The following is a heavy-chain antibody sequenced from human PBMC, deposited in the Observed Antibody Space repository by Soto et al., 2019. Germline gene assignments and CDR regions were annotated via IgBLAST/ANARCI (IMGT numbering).Heavy chain of an antibody. CDR2: ISSSGTYI. CDR3: ARDYGGMIPGRLDY. CDR1: GFTFSGYN. J-gene: IGHJ4*02. D-gene: IGHD3-16*01. Sequence: EVQLVESGGGLVKPGGSLRLSCIHSGFTFSGYNLTWVLQAPGKGLEWVSSISSSGTYIYYADSMKGRFTISRDNAKNSLYLQMNSLRADDTAVYYCARDYGGMIPGRLDYWGQGTLVTVSS. V-gene: IGHV3-21*01.